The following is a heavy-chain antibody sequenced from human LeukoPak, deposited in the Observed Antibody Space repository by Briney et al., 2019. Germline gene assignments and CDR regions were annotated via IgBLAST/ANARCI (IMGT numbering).Heavy chain of an antibody. V-gene: IGHV4-30-2*01. CDR1: GVSLSSGGYS. J-gene: IGHJ4*02. Sequence: PSETLSLTCAVSGVSLSSGGYSWSWIRQPPGKGLEWIGYIYHSGSTYYNPSLKSRATISVDRSKNQFSLKLSSVTAADTAVYYCASFFSSYGYDYWGQGTLVTVSS. CDR3: ASFFSSYGYDY. CDR2: IYHSGST. D-gene: IGHD5-18*01.